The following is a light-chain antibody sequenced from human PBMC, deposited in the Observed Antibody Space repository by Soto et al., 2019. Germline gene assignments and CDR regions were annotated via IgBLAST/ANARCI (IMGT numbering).Light chain of an antibody. CDR2: AIS. J-gene: IGKJ4*01. Sequence: ATQMTQSPSSLSASVGDRVTITYRASQGIGNDLGWYQQRPGKAPKLLIYAISILQSGVPSRFSGSGSGTDFTLSISSLQPEDFATYFCLQDYTYPLTFGGGTKVEMK. V-gene: IGKV1-6*01. CDR1: QGIGND. CDR3: LQDYTYPLT.